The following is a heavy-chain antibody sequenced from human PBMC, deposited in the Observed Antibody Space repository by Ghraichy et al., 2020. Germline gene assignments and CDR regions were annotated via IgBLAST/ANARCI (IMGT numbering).Heavy chain of an antibody. V-gene: IGHV4-59*01. D-gene: IGHD3-10*01. CDR2: IYYSGST. CDR1: GGSISSYY. Sequence: SETLSLTCTVSGGSISSYYWSWIRQPPGKGLEWIGYIYYSGSTNYNPSLKSRVTISVDTSKNQFSLKLSSVTAADTAVYYCARASLLWFGELPFIYGMDVWGQGTTVTVSS. J-gene: IGHJ6*02. CDR3: ARASLLWFGELPFIYGMDV.